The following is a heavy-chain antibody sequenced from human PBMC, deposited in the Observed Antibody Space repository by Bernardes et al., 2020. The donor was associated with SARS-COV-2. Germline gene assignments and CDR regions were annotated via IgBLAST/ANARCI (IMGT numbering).Heavy chain of an antibody. J-gene: IGHJ3*02. V-gene: IGHV3-7*01. CDR1: GFTFSSYW. Sequence: SLRLSCAASGFTFSSYWMSWVRQATGKGLEWVANIKQDGSEKYYVDSVKGRFTISRDNAKNSLYLQMNSLRAEDTAVYYCARVNGRDGYNFAPFDIWGQGTMVTVSS. CDR2: IKQDGSEK. D-gene: IGHD5-12*01. CDR3: ARVNGRDGYNFAPFDI.